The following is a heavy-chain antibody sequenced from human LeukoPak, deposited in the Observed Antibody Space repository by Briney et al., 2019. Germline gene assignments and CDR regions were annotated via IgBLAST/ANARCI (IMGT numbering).Heavy chain of an antibody. CDR3: ASPLWFGELLFES. CDR2: ISYDGSNK. Sequence: GGSLRHSCAASGFTFSSYAMHWVRQAPGKGLEWVADISYDGSNKYYADSVKGRFTISRDNSKNTLYLQMNSLRAEDTAVYYCASPLWFGELLFESWGQGTLVTVSS. J-gene: IGHJ4*02. CDR1: GFTFSSYA. V-gene: IGHV3-30-3*01. D-gene: IGHD3-10*01.